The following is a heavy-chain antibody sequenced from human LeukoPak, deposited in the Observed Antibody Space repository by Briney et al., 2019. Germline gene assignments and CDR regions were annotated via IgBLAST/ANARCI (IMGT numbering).Heavy chain of an antibody. D-gene: IGHD6-19*01. CDR1: GGTFSSYA. J-gene: IGHJ3*02. CDR3: ASPASVAGDAFDI. V-gene: IGHV1-69*01. Sequence: GASVKVSCKASGGTFSSYAISWVRQAPGQGLEWMGGIIPIFGTANYAQKFQGRVTITADESTSTAYMELSSLRSEDTAVYYCASPASVAGDAFDIWGQGTMVTVSS. CDR2: IIPIFGTA.